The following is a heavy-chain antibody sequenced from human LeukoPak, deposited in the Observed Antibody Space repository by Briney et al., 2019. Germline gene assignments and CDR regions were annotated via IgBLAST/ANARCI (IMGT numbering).Heavy chain of an antibody. CDR1: GYTFTGYY. D-gene: IGHD3-10*01. CDR2: INPNSGGT. Sequence: ASVKVSCKASGYTFTGYYMHWVRQAPGQGLEWVGWINPNSGGTNYAQKFQGRITMTRDTSISTAYMELSRLRSDDTAVYYCARGVFSGIYGFGFAYWGQGTLVTVSS. CDR3: ARGVFSGIYGFGFAY. V-gene: IGHV1-2*02. J-gene: IGHJ4*02.